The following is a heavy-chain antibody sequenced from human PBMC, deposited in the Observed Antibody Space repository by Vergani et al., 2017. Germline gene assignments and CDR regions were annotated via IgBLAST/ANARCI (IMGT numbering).Heavy chain of an antibody. Sequence: QVQLQESGPGLVKPSQTLSLTCTVSGGSISSGGYYWSWIRQHPGKGLEWIGYIYYSGSTYYNPSLKSRVTISVDTSKNQFSLKLSSVTAADTAVYYCARGVEEAVRGVIIRKKNNWFDPWGQGTLVTVSS. V-gene: IGHV4-31*03. D-gene: IGHD3-10*01. J-gene: IGHJ5*02. CDR2: IYYSGST. CDR3: ARGVEEAVRGVIIRKKNNWFDP. CDR1: GGSISSGGYY.